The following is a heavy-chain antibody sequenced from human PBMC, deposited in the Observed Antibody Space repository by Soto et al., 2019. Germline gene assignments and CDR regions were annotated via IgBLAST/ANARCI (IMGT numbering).Heavy chain of an antibody. Sequence: SETLSLTCTVSGGSISSYYWSWVRQPPGKGLEWIGYIYYSGSTNYNPSLKSRVTISVDTSKNQFSLKLSSVTAADTAVYYCARAAVAGRMGFDPWGQGTLVTVSS. J-gene: IGHJ5*02. CDR1: GGSISSYY. CDR3: ARAAVAGRMGFDP. CDR2: IYYSGST. V-gene: IGHV4-59*01. D-gene: IGHD6-19*01.